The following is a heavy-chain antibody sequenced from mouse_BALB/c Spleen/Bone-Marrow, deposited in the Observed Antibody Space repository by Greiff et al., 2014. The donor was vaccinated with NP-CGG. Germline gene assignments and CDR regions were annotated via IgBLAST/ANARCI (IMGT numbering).Heavy chain of an antibody. V-gene: IGHV5-17*02. CDR2: ISSGSSTI. CDR1: GFTFSSFG. J-gene: IGHJ2*01. D-gene: IGHD1-1*01. CDR3: ARLRRYYGYFDY. Sequence: VKLVESGGGLVQPGGSRKLSRAASGFTFSSFGMHWVRQAPEKGLEWVAYISSGSSTIYYADTVKGRFTISRDNPKNTLFLQMTSLRSEDTAMYYCARLRRYYGYFDYWGQGTTLTVSS.